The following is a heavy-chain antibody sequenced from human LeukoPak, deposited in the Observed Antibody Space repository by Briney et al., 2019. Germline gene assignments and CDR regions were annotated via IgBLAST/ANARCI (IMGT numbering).Heavy chain of an antibody. V-gene: IGHV1-69*05. Sequence: ASVKVSCKASGGTFSSYAISWVRQAPGQGLEWMGGIIPIFGTANYAQKFQGRVTITTNESTSTAYIELSSLRSEDTAVYYCASSPVGDGYNLTPHYYYYYYMDVWGKGTTVTVSS. CDR3: ASSPVGDGYNLTPHYYYYYYMDV. J-gene: IGHJ6*03. CDR2: IIPIFGTA. D-gene: IGHD5-24*01. CDR1: GGTFSSYA.